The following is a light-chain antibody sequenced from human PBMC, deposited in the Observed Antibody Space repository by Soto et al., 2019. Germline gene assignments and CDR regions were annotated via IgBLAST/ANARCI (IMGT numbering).Light chain of an antibody. CDR2: KAS. J-gene: IGKJ1*01. V-gene: IGKV1-5*03. CDR1: QSISSW. CDR3: LRYNSYWT. Sequence: VGMTQSSSTLYASVGERVTSTGRASQSISSWLAWYQQKPGKAPKVLIYKASSLEYGVPSKFSGSGSGTEFALTIRSLQPNDFATYYCLRYNSYWTLGQGTKVDIK.